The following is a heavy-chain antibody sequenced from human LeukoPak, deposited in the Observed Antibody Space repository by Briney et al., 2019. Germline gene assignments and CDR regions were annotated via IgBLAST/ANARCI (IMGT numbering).Heavy chain of an antibody. CDR3: ARGRGETMVRGLPRD. D-gene: IGHD3-10*01. V-gene: IGHV4-39*07. Sequence: GSLRLSCAASGFTVSSNYMSWVRQPPGKGLEWIGSIYYSGSTYYNPSLKSRVTISVDTSKKQISLKLSSVTAADTAVYYCARGRGETMVRGLPRDWGQGTLVTVSS. J-gene: IGHJ4*02. CDR1: GFTVSSNY. CDR2: IYYSGST.